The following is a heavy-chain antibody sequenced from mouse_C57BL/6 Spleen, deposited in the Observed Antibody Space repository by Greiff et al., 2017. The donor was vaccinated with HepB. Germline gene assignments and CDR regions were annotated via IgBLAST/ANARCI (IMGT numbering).Heavy chain of an antibody. CDR2: IYPGSGSN. CDR3: ARGGLRRYYAMDY. J-gene: IGHJ4*01. D-gene: IGHD2-4*01. V-gene: IGHV1-55*01. CDR1: GYTFTSYW. Sequence: QVQLQQSGAELVKPGASVKMSCKASGYTFTSYWITWVKQRPGQGLEWIGDIYPGSGSNNYNEKFKSKATLTVDTSSSTAYMKISSLTSEDSAVYYCARGGLRRYYAMDYWGQGTSVTVSS.